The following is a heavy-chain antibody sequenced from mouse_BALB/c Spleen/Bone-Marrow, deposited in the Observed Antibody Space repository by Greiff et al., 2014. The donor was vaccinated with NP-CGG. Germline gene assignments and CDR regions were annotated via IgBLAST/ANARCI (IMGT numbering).Heavy chain of an antibody. CDR2: IYPYNGGT. D-gene: IGHD1-2*01. CDR1: GYTFTDYN. J-gene: IGHJ3*01. CDR3: ARATTAGFAY. V-gene: IGHV1S29*02. Sequence: VQLQQSGSELVKPGASVKISCKASGYTFTDYNMHWVKQSHGKSLEWIGYIYPYNGGTGYNQKFKSKATLTVDNSSSTAYMELRSLTSEDSAVYYCARATTAGFAYWGQGTLVTVSA.